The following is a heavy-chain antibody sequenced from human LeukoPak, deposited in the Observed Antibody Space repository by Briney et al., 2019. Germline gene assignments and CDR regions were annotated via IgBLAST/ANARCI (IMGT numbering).Heavy chain of an antibody. CDR1: GYTFTSYG. V-gene: IGHV1-18*04. Sequence: GASVKVSCKASGYTFTSYGISWVRQAPGQGLEWMGWISAYNGNTNYAENLQGRVTMTTDTSTSTAYMELRSLRSDDTAVYYCARDFGCSSTSCYTRAFDIWGQGTMVTVSS. D-gene: IGHD2-2*02. CDR2: ISAYNGNT. J-gene: IGHJ3*02. CDR3: ARDFGCSSTSCYTRAFDI.